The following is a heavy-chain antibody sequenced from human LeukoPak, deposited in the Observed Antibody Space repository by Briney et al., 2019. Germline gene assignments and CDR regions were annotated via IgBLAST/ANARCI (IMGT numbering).Heavy chain of an antibody. V-gene: IGHV1-46*01. J-gene: IGHJ4*02. CDR2: INPSGGST. Sequence: ASVKVSCKASGYTFISYYMHWVRQAPGQGLEWMGIINPSGGSTTYAQKFQGRVTMTRDTSTSTVYMELSSLRSEDTAVYFCARDLSPYYDFWSGYWYWGQGTLVTVSS. CDR1: GYTFISYY. D-gene: IGHD3-3*01. CDR3: ARDLSPYYDFWSGYWY.